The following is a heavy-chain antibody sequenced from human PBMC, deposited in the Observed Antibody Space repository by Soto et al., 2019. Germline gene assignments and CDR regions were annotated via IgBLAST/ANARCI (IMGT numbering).Heavy chain of an antibody. Sequence: ASVTVSSKGSGYTFTSYYMHWVRQAPGHELEWMGIINPSGGSTSYAQKFQGRVTMTRDTSTSTVYMELSSLSSEDTAVYYCARAGPGERAVAGTGDGPDYWGQGTLVTVSS. CDR2: INPSGGST. J-gene: IGHJ4*02. V-gene: IGHV1-46*03. CDR1: GYTFTSYY. D-gene: IGHD6-19*01. CDR3: ARAGPGERAVAGTGDGPDY.